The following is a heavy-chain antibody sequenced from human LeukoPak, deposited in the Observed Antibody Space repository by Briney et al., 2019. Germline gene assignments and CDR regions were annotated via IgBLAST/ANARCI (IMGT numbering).Heavy chain of an antibody. CDR1: GFTFSNYW. Sequence: PGGSLRLSCAASGFTFSNYWMHWVRHAPGKGLVWVSRINSDGINTSYADSVKGRFTISRDNAKNTLNLQMNSLRAEDTAVYYCARDLGQYYDTGDNWFDPWGQGTLVTVSS. CDR2: INSDGINT. J-gene: IGHJ5*02. CDR3: ARDLGQYYDTGDNWFDP. D-gene: IGHD3-22*01. V-gene: IGHV3-74*01.